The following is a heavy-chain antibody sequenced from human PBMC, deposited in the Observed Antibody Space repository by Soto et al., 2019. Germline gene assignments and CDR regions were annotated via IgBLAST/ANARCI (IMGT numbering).Heavy chain of an antibody. CDR2: IIPIFGTA. J-gene: IGHJ4*02. CDR1: GGTFSSYA. D-gene: IGHD3-22*01. Sequence: ASVKVSCKASGGTFSSYAISWVRQAPGQGLEWMGGIIPIFGTANYAQKFQGRVTITADESTSTAYMELSSLRSEDTAVYYCATLPSGYYYDSNGYDPFDSWGQRTLVTVSS. V-gene: IGHV1-69*13. CDR3: ATLPSGYYYDSNGYDPFDS.